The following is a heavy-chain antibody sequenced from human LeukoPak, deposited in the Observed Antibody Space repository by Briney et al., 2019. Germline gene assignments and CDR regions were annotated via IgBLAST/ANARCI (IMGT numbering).Heavy chain of an antibody. CDR3: ARDLPPGTAMGYFDY. J-gene: IGHJ4*02. D-gene: IGHD5-18*01. CDR2: INAGNGNT. CDR1: GYTFTSYG. Sequence: ASVKVSCKASGYTFTSYGISWVRRAPGQRLEWMGWINAGNGNTKYSQKFQGRVTITRDTSASTAYMELSSLRSEDTAVYYCARDLPPGTAMGYFDYWGQGTLVTVSS. V-gene: IGHV1-3*01.